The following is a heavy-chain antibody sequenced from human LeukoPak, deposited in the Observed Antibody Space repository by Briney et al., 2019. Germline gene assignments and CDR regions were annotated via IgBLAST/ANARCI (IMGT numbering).Heavy chain of an antibody. CDR3: ARGNWRVVLGYYGMDV. V-gene: IGHV4-61*02. CDR1: GGSISSGSYY. Sequence: SETLSLTCTVSGGSISSGSYYWSWIRQPAGKGLEWIGRIYTSGSTNYNPSLKSRVTISVDTSKNQFSLKLSSVTAADTAVYYCARGNWRVVLGYYGMDVWGQGTTVTVSS. D-gene: IGHD3-3*01. CDR2: IYTSGST. J-gene: IGHJ6*02.